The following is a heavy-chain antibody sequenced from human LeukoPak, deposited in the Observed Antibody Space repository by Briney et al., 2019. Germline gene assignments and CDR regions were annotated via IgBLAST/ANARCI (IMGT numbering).Heavy chain of an antibody. CDR1: GFTFSSYG. J-gene: IGHJ4*02. Sequence: GGSLRLSCAASGFTFSSYGIHWVRQAPGKGLEWVAFIRNDGNNKYYADSVKGRFTISRDNSKNTLYLEMNSLRAEDTAVYYCAKDRPNYYDSSGHYYRRDGDYWGQGTLVTVSS. CDR2: IRNDGNNK. CDR3: AKDRPNYYDSSGHYYRRDGDY. V-gene: IGHV3-30*02. D-gene: IGHD3-22*01.